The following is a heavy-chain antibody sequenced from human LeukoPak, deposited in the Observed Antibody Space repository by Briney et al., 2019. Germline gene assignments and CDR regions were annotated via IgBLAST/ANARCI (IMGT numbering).Heavy chain of an antibody. J-gene: IGHJ4*02. CDR3: AKDGVVITTTYPAY. CDR2: INFDGSST. Sequence: GGSLRLSCTASGFTFSSHWMHWVRQAPGKGLVWVSRINFDGSSTNYADSVKGRFTISRDNAKDTLYLQINSLRAEDTAVYYCAKDGVVITTTYPAYWGQGTLVTVSS. V-gene: IGHV3-74*01. CDR1: GFTFSSHW. D-gene: IGHD3-22*01.